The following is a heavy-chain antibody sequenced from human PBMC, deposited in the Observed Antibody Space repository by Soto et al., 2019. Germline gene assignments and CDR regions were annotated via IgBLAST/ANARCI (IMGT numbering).Heavy chain of an antibody. D-gene: IGHD6-13*01. CDR1: GGSISSGGYY. CDR2: IYYSGST. V-gene: IGHV4-31*03. J-gene: IGHJ2*01. CDR3: ARVAAAGNWYFDV. Sequence: QVQLQESGPGLVKPSQTLSLTCTVSGGSISSGGYYWSWIRQHPGKGLEWIGYIYYSGSTYYNPALTSRVTISVDTSKNQFSLKLSSVTAADTAVYYCARVAAAGNWYFDVWGRGTLVTVSS.